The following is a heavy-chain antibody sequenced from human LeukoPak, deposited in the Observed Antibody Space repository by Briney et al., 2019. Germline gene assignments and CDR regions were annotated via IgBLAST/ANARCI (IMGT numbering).Heavy chain of an antibody. CDR3: ARSDRGYSYGPFDY. CDR2: IYYSGST. J-gene: IGHJ4*02. V-gene: IGHV4-59*01. D-gene: IGHD5-18*01. Sequence: SETLSLTCTVSGGSISSYYWSWIRQPPGKGLEWIGYIYYSGSTNYNPSLKSRVTISVDTSKNQFSLKLSSVTAADTAVYYCARSDRGYSYGPFDYWGQGTLVTVSS. CDR1: GGSISSYY.